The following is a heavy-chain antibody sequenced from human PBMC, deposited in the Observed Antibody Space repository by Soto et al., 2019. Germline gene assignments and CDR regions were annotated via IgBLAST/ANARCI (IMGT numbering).Heavy chain of an antibody. Sequence: QVQLQESGPGLVKPSQTLSLTCSVSGGSITNGDYYWTWIRQLPGQGLEWIGYIFYNGNAYYTPSLKSRLTISVDTSENQFSLKLTSVTAADTAVYYCASLRGSGPNFFFDYWGQGNLVTVSS. V-gene: IGHV4-31*03. CDR1: GGSITNGDYY. CDR3: ASLRGSGPNFFFDY. J-gene: IGHJ4*02. CDR2: IFYNGNA. D-gene: IGHD3-10*01.